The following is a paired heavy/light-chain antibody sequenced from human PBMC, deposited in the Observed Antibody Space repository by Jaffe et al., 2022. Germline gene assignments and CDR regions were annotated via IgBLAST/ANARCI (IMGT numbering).Light chain of an antibody. Sequence: QSVLTQPPSVSAAPGQRVTISCSGSSSNIGNNYISWYQQLPGTAPKLLIYENNKRPSGIPDRFSGSKSGTSATLGITGLQTGDEADYYCGTWDNSLSAVVFGGGTKLTVL. CDR2: ENN. V-gene: IGLV1-51*02. J-gene: IGLJ2*01. CDR3: GTWDNSLSAVV. CDR1: SSNIGNNY.
Heavy chain of an antibody. Sequence: QLQLQESGPGLVKPSETLSLTCTVSGGSISSTSYYWGWIRQPPGKGLEWIGSIYYSGRTYYNPSLKSRVTISVDTSRDHFSLRLNSVTAADTAVYSCARAWNYVDSFDYWGQGTLVTVSS. CDR2: IYYSGRT. J-gene: IGHJ4*02. V-gene: IGHV4-39*02. D-gene: IGHD1-7*01. CDR3: ARAWNYVDSFDY. CDR1: GGSISSTSYY.